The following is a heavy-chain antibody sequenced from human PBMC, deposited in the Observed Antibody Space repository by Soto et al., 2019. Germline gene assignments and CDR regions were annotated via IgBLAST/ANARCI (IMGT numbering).Heavy chain of an antibody. V-gene: IGHV3-23*01. Sequence: GGSLRLSCAASGFTFSSYAMSWVRQAPGKGLEWVSAISGSGGSTYYADSVKGRFTISRDNSKNTLYLQMNSLRAEDTAVYYCAKLGTDEWSDSLLYYYYYYMDVWGKGTTVTVSS. CDR2: ISGSGGST. CDR3: AKLGTDEWSDSLLYYYYYYMDV. J-gene: IGHJ6*03. D-gene: IGHD3-3*01. CDR1: GFTFSSYA.